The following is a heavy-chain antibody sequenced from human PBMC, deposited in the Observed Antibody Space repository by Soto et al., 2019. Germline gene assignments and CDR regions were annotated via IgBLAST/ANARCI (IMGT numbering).Heavy chain of an antibody. Sequence: GESLKISCKGSGYSFTSYWIGWVRQMPGKGLEWMGIIYPGDSDTRYSPSFQGQVTISADKSISTAYLQWSSLKASDTARYYCARHGIFDIPETTTAPNNWFDPWGQGTLVTVSS. CDR1: GYSFTSYW. V-gene: IGHV5-51*01. D-gene: IGHD3-16*02. J-gene: IGHJ5*02. CDR3: ARHGIFDIPETTTAPNNWFDP. CDR2: IYPGDSDT.